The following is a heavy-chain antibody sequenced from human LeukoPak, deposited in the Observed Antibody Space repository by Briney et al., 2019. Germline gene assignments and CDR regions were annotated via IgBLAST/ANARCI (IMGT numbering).Heavy chain of an antibody. CDR1: GGSISSSSYY. CDR3: ARPYYDILTAGYYYYYMDV. D-gene: IGHD3-9*01. J-gene: IGHJ6*03. CDR2: IYYSGST. Sequence: PSETLSLTCNVSGGSISSSSYYWGWIRQPPGKGLEWIGSIYYSGSTYYNPSLKSRVTISVDTSKNQFSLRLTSVTAADTAVYYCARPYYDILTAGYYYYYMDVWGKGTTMTVSS. V-gene: IGHV4-39*01.